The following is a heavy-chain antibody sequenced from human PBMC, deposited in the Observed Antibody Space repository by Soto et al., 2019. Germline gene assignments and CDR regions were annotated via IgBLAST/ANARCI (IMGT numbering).Heavy chain of an antibody. CDR2: ISAYNGKT. CDR1: GYTFTSYG. J-gene: IGHJ3*02. D-gene: IGHD6-19*01. CDR3: ARDLGDSSGWWAYRAFDI. Sequence: ASVKVSCKASGYTFTSYGISWVRQAPGQGLEWMGWISAYNGKTNYAQKLQGRVTMTTDTSTSTAYMELRSLRSDDTAVYYCARDLGDSSGWWAYRAFDIWGQGTMVTVSS. V-gene: IGHV1-18*01.